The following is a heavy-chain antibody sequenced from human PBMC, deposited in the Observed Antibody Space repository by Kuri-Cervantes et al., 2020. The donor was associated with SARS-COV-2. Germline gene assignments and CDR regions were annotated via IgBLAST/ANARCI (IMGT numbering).Heavy chain of an antibody. D-gene: IGHD1-26*01. CDR1: GFAFSSYS. CDR3: ARDPSWELPQILEPYFDY. V-gene: IGHV3-21*01. CDR2: ISSSSSYI. J-gene: IGHJ4*02. Sequence: GESLKISCAASGFAFSSYSMNWVRQAPGKGLEWVSSISSSSSYIYYAGSVKGRFTISRDNAKNSLYLQMNSLRAEDTAVYYCARDPSWELPQILEPYFDYWGQGTLVTVSS.